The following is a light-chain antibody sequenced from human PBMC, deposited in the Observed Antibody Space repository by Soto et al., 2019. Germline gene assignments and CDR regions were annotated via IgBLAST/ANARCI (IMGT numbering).Light chain of an antibody. CDR1: QSISSY. Sequence: DIQMTQSPASLSACVGDRVTITCRASQSISSYLNWYQQKPGKAPKLLIYAASSLQSGVPSRFSGSGSGTDFTLTIISLHPEDFATHYCQQSYSTPYTFGQGTKLEIK. CDR3: QQSYSTPYT. CDR2: AAS. J-gene: IGKJ2*01. V-gene: IGKV1-39*01.